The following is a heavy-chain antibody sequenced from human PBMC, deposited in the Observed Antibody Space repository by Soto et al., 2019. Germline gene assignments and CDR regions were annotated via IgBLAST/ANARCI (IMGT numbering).Heavy chain of an antibody. Sequence: SGGSLRLSCAASGFTFSSYAMSWVRQAPGKGLEWVSAISGSGGSTYYADSVKGRFTISRDNSKNTLYLQMNSLRAEDTAVYYCAKDHYYDSSGYLANWGQGTLVTAPQ. CDR2: ISGSGGST. CDR3: AKDHYYDSSGYLAN. V-gene: IGHV3-23*01. D-gene: IGHD3-22*01. CDR1: GFTFSSYA. J-gene: IGHJ4*02.